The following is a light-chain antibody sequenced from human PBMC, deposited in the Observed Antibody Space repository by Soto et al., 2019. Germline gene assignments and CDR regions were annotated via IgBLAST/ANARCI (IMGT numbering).Light chain of an antibody. V-gene: IGLV2-14*01. CDR2: EVS. Sequence: QSVLTQPASVSGSPGQSITISCTGTSSDVGGYNYVSWYQQHSGKAPKLMIYEVSNRPSGVSNRFSGSKSGNTASLTISGLQTEDEAAYYCSSYTTSTTVLFGGGTKLTVL. J-gene: IGLJ2*01. CDR1: SSDVGGYNY. CDR3: SSYTTSTTVL.